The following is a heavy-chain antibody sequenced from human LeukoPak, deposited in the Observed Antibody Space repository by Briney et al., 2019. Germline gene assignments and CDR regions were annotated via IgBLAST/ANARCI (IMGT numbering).Heavy chain of an antibody. CDR1: GFTFSNYG. J-gene: IGHJ6*02. V-gene: IGHV3-30*18. Sequence: GRSLRLSCAASGFTFSNYGMHWVRQAPGKGLEWVAVISYDGSNKYYADSVKGRFTISRDNSKNTLYLQMNSLRAEDTAVYYCAKGNWNYVDYYYGMDVWGQGTTVTVSS. CDR2: ISYDGSNK. CDR3: AKGNWNYVDYYYGMDV. D-gene: IGHD1-7*01.